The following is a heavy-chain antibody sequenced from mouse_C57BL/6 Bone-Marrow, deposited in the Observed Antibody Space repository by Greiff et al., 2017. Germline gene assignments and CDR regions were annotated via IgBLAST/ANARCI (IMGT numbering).Heavy chain of an antibody. D-gene: IGHD1-1*01. Sequence: QVQLQQSGPGLVQPSQSLSITCTVSGFSLTSYGVHWVRQSPGKGLEWLGVIWRGGSTDYNAAFMSRLSITKDNSKSQVFFKMNSLQADDTAIYYCAIPYYGSSYGAMDYWGQGTSVTVSS. J-gene: IGHJ4*01. CDR2: IWRGGST. V-gene: IGHV2-5*01. CDR3: AIPYYGSSYGAMDY. CDR1: GFSLTSYG.